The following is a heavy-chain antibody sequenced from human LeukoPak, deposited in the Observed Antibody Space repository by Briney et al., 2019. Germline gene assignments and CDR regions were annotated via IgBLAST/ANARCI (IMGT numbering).Heavy chain of an antibody. CDR3: ARGIPGDASKTFDY. V-gene: IGHV4-34*01. CDR2: INHSGST. D-gene: IGHD2-21*01. J-gene: IGHJ4*02. Sequence: PSETLSLTCAVYGGSFSGYYWSWIRQPPGKGLEWIGEINHSGSTNYNPSLKSRVTISVDTSKNQFSLKLSSVTAADTAVYYCARGIPGDASKTFDYWDQGTLVTVSS. CDR1: GGSFSGYY.